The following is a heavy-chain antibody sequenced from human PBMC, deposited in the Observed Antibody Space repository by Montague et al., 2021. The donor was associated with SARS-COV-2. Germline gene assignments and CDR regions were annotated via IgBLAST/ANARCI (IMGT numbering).Heavy chain of an antibody. Sequence: ETLSLTCTVSGASISSRSYYWGWIRQPPGKGLEWIGFKYYSGSTYYNPTLKSRVTISGDTSKNQLSLKLSSVTAADTAVYYCANLPSSITIFGVVQGYYFDAWGQGTLVTVSS. V-gene: IGHV4-39*01. CDR3: ANLPSSITIFGVVQGYYFDA. D-gene: IGHD3-3*01. CDR1: GASISSRSYY. J-gene: IGHJ5*02. CDR2: KYYSGST.